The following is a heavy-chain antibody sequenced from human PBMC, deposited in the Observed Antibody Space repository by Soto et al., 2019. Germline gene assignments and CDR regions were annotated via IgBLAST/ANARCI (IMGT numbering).Heavy chain of an antibody. D-gene: IGHD1-7*01. V-gene: IGHV3-64*01. CDR2: ISSTGGTT. CDR1: GFTFSSYD. J-gene: IGHJ4*02. CDR3: VRRVSGNYDY. Sequence: EVQLAESGGGMVQPGGSLRLSCVASGFTFSSYDMHWVRQAPGKGLEYVSSISSTGGTTYYGNSVKGRFTISRDNSKNTLYLQMGSLRAEDMAVYYCVRRVSGNYDYWGEGTGVTVSS.